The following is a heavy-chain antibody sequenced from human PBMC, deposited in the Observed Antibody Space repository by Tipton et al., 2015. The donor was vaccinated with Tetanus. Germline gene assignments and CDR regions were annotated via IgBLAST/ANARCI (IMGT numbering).Heavy chain of an antibody. V-gene: IGHV3-23*03. J-gene: IGHJ4*02. CDR2: ISDDGDST. CDR3: AKDIVVVPAALDYFDY. CDR1: GFTFTNYA. Sequence: SLRLSCAASGFTFTNYAMNWVRQAPGKGLEWVSFISDDGDSTYYYADSVKGRFTISRDNSKNTLYLQMNSLRAEDTAVYYCAKDIVVVPAALDYFDYWGQGTLVTVSS. D-gene: IGHD2-2*01.